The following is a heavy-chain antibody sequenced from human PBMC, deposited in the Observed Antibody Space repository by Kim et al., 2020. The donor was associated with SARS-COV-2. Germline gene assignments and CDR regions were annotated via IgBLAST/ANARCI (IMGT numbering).Heavy chain of an antibody. V-gene: IGHV4-4*07. CDR3: ARDNNWNYRHWFDP. J-gene: IGHJ5*02. D-gene: IGHD1-7*01. Sequence: NPSLKSRVTMSVDTSKNQFSLKLSSVTAADTAVYYCARDNNWNYRHWFDPWGQGTLVTVSS.